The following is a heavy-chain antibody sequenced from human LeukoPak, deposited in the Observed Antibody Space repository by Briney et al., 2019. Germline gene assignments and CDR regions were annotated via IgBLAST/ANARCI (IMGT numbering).Heavy chain of an antibody. Sequence: SETLSLTCTVSGVSISSYYWSWLRHPPGKGLEWIGYIYYSGNTNYNPSLKSRVTISVDTSKNHFSLKLSSVTAADTAVYSCATRSTGVAATFDSWGQGALVTVSS. CDR2: IYYSGNT. D-gene: IGHD2-15*01. V-gene: IGHV4-59*01. CDR3: ATRSTGVAATFDS. CDR1: GVSISSYY. J-gene: IGHJ4*02.